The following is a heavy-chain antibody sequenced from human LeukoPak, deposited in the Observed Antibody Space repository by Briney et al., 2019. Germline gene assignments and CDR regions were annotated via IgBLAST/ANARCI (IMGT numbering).Heavy chain of an antibody. CDR3: AKALAVDLGVVVHDAFDI. CDR2: ISGGDGNT. V-gene: IGHV3-23*01. D-gene: IGHD3-22*01. Sequence: GGSLRLSCATSGFTFSNYAMHWVRQAPGKGLEWVSAISGGDGNTNYADSVKGRFTISRDNSKNTLYLQMNSLRAEDTAVYYCAKALAVDLGVVVHDAFDIWGQGTMVTVSS. CDR1: GFTFSNYA. J-gene: IGHJ3*02.